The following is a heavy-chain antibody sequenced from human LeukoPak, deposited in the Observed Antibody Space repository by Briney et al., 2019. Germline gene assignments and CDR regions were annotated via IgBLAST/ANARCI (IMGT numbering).Heavy chain of an antibody. J-gene: IGHJ4*02. CDR1: GFTFSSYG. Sequence: GGSLRLSCAASGFTFSSYGMHWVRQAPGKGLEWVAVISYDGSNKYYADSVKGRFTISRDNSKNTLYLQMNSLRAEDTAVYYCAKDEGDSSYWGQGTLVTVSS. CDR2: ISYDGSNK. CDR3: AKDEGDSSY. V-gene: IGHV3-30*18.